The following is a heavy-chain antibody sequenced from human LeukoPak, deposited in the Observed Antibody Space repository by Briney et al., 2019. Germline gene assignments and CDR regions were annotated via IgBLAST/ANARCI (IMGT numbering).Heavy chain of an antibody. CDR1: GGTFSSYS. Sequence: ASVKVSCKASGGTFSSYSITWVRQAPGQGLEWMGRIIPILGITNYAQNFQGRVTITADRSTSTAYMELSSLRSEDTAVYYCARASLVTIFAGVNTDYWGQGTLVTVSS. CDR3: ARASLVTIFAGVNTDY. D-gene: IGHD4-11*01. V-gene: IGHV1-69*04. J-gene: IGHJ4*02. CDR2: IIPILGIT.